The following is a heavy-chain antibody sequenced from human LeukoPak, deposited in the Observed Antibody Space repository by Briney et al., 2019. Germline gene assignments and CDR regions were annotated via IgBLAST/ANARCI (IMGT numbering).Heavy chain of an antibody. CDR1: GFTFSSYE. V-gene: IGHV3-48*03. Sequence: PGGSLRLFCAASGFTFSSYEMNWVRQAPGKGLEWVSYISSSGSTIYYADSVKGRFTISRDNAKNSLYLQMNSLRAEDTAVYYCARGDCSSTSCYAYYYYYYMDVWGKGTTVTVSS. J-gene: IGHJ6*03. CDR3: ARGDCSSTSCYAYYYYYYMDV. CDR2: ISSSGSTI. D-gene: IGHD2-2*01.